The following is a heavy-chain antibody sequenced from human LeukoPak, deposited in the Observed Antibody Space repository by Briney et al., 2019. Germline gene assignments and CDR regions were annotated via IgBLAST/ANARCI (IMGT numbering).Heavy chain of an antibody. Sequence: GGSLRLSCAASGFTFSSYAMSCVRQAPGKGLEWVSAISGSGGSTYYADSVKGRFTISRDNSKNTLYLQMNSLRAEDTAVYYCAKGVVRITMVRGVRNFDYWGQGTLVTVSS. D-gene: IGHD3-10*01. CDR1: GFTFSSYA. CDR2: ISGSGGST. CDR3: AKGVVRITMVRGVRNFDY. V-gene: IGHV3-23*01. J-gene: IGHJ4*02.